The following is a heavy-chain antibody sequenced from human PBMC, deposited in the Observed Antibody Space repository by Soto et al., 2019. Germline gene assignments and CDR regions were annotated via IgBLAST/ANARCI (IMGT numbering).Heavy chain of an antibody. CDR1: GFTFTNAW. J-gene: IGHJ1*01. D-gene: IGHD3-22*01. Sequence: GGSLRVSCAASGFTFTNAWMYWVRQAPGKGLEWVGRIKSKADGGTTDHAAPVKGRFTISRDDSKNTLYLQMNSLKSEDSAVYYCIDYYDSSTYFKVAYRGQRTLVIVSS. CDR3: IDYYDSSTYFKVAY. V-gene: IGHV3-15*01. CDR2: IKSKADGGTT.